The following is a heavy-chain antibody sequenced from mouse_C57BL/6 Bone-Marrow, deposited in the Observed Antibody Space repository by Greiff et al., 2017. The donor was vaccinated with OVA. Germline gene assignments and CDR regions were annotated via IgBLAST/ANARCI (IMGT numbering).Heavy chain of an antibody. CDR1: GFNFKNSY. CDR3: ARTGRTVYFDY. D-gene: IGHD4-1*01. CDR2: IDPANGST. J-gene: IGHJ2*01. Sequence: EVKLKESVAELVRPGASVKLSCTASGFNFKNSYMHWVKQRPEQGLEWIGRIDPANGSTNYTPKFQGKATLTADTSSNTAYLQLSSLTSEDTAVYYCARTGRTVYFDYWGQGTTLTVSS. V-gene: IGHV14-3*01.